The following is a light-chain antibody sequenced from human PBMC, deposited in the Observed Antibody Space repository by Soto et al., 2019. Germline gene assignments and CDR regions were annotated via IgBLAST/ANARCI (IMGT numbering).Light chain of an antibody. V-gene: IGLV1-44*01. Sequence: QSVLTQPPSASGAPGQRVTISCSGSRSNIGSQVVQWFQHLPGTAPKLLMQNNNERPSGVPDRISGSKSGTSASLAISGLQSDDEADYYCAAWDDSLNGRVFGTGTKLPS. CDR1: RSNIGSQV. CDR3: AAWDDSLNGRV. CDR2: NNN. J-gene: IGLJ1*01.